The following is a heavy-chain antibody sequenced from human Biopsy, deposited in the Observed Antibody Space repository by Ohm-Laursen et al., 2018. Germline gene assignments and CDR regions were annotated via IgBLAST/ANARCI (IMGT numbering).Heavy chain of an antibody. J-gene: IGHJ4*02. CDR1: GGSLTGHY. D-gene: IGHD4-23*01. Sequence: GTLFLTCTVSGGSLTGHYWSWIRQPPGKGLEWIGHISYTGYTSYNASLKSRVTISVDTSRNHFSLRLSSLTAADTAVYYCARGSNDFGGLYFPRWGQGTLLTVSS. CDR2: ISYTGYT. V-gene: IGHV4-59*11. CDR3: ARGSNDFGGLYFPR.